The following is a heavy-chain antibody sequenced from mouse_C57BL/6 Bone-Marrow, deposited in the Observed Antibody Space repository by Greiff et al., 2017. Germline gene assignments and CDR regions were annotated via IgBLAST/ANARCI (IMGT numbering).Heavy chain of an antibody. CDR2: IYPGGGYT. CDR1: GYTLTNYW. CDR3: ARSSYYGTPFAY. D-gene: IGHD1-1*02. V-gene: IGHV1-63*01. J-gene: IGHJ3*01. Sequence: QVQLQQSGAELVRPGTSVKMSCTASGYTLTNYWIGWAKQRPGHGLEWLGDIYPGGGYTNYNEKFKGKATLTADKSASTAYMQFSSLTSEDSAIYYCARSSYYGTPFAYWGQGTLVTVSA.